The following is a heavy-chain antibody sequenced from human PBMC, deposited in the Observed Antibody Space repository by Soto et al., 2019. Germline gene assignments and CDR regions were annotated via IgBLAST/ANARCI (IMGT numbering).Heavy chain of an antibody. D-gene: IGHD3-16*01. CDR3: ARMATFGSLNWFDP. CDR2: MNPGSGDT. J-gene: IGHJ5*02. Sequence: ASVKFSCKASGYTFTSYDIYWVRQATGQGLEWMGWMNPGSGDTGYAQKFQGRVTMTRDISIATAYMELSSLRSDDTAIYYCARMATFGSLNWFDPWGQGTLVTVSS. V-gene: IGHV1-8*01. CDR1: GYTFTSYD.